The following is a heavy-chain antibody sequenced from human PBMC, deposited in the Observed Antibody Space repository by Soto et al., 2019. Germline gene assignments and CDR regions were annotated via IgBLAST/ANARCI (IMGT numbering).Heavy chain of an antibody. D-gene: IGHD6-19*01. CDR1: GGSISSSNW. Sequence: QVQLQESGPGLVKPSGTLSLTCAVSGGSISSSNWWSWVRQPPGKGLEWIGEIYHSGSTNYNPSLTIRLTRSADKSKIQYSLKLSSVTAAATAVYYCARVSGRYFYGMDVWGQGTTGTVSS. CDR2: IYHSGST. CDR3: ARVSGRYFYGMDV. V-gene: IGHV4-4*02. J-gene: IGHJ6*02.